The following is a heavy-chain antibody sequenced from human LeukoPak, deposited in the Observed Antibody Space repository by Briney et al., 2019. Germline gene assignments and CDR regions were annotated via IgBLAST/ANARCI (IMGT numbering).Heavy chain of an antibody. CDR3: AKNWGATIYYAFDI. D-gene: IGHD5-12*01. CDR2: ISGSGGYT. CDR1: GFTFSSYA. J-gene: IGHJ3*02. Sequence: PGGSLRLSCAASGFTFSSYALSWVRQAPGKGLEWVSAISGSGGYTYYADSVKGRFTISRDNSKNTLYLQMNSLRAEDTAVYYCAKNWGATIYYAFDIWGQGTMVTVSS. V-gene: IGHV3-23*01.